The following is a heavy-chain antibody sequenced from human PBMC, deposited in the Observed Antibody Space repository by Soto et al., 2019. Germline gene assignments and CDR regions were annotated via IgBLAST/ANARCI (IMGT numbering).Heavy chain of an antibody. CDR1: GGSISSYY. Sequence: QVQLQESGPGLVKPSETLSLTCTVSGGSISSYYWSWIRQPPGKGLEWIGYIYYSGSTNYNPSLKSRVTISVDTSKHQFSLKLSSVTAADTAVYYCARRGNDYGEYFDYWGQGTLVTVSS. D-gene: IGHD4-17*01. V-gene: IGHV4-59*08. CDR3: ARRGNDYGEYFDY. CDR2: IYYSGST. J-gene: IGHJ4*02.